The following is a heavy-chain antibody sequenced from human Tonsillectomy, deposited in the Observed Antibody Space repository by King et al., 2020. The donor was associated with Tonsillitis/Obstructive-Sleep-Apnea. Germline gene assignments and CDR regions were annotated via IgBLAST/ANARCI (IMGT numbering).Heavy chain of an antibody. D-gene: IGHD2-2*01. CDR3: ARADVPAVIDY. Sequence: VQLVESGGGFIQPGGSLRLSCSASGFTVSNHYMNWVRQAPGKGLEWVSGIYSGGSTYYADSVKGRFTVSRDTSKNTVYLQMNSLRVEATAVYFCARADVPAVIDYWGQGSLVTVSS. J-gene: IGHJ4*02. CDR2: IYSGGST. CDR1: GFTVSNHY. V-gene: IGHV3-53*01.